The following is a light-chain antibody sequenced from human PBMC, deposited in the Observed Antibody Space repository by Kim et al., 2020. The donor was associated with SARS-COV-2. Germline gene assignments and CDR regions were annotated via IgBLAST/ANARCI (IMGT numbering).Light chain of an antibody. Sequence: QAGLTQPPSVSKDLRQTATLTCTGNSNNVGNEGAAWLQQHQGHSPKLLSYTNNNRPSGISEKFSPSRSGNTASLTITGLQPEDEADYYCLAWDNSLSGWVFGGGTQLTVL. V-gene: IGLV10-54*01. J-gene: IGLJ3*02. CDR3: LAWDNSLSGWV. CDR1: SNNVGNEG. CDR2: TNN.